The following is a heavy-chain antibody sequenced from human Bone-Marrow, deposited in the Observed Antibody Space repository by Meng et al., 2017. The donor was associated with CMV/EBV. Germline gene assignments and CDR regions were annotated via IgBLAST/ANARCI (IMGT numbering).Heavy chain of an antibody. CDR3: AKPQAVAGTELRFDP. D-gene: IGHD6-19*01. Sequence: GGSLRLSCAASGFTFDDYAMHWVRQAPGKGLEWVSGISWNSGSIGYADSVKGRFTISRDNAKNSLYLQMNSLRAEDMALYYCAKPQAVAGTELRFDPWGQGTRVTVSS. CDR1: GFTFDDYA. V-gene: IGHV3-9*03. J-gene: IGHJ5*02. CDR2: ISWNSGSI.